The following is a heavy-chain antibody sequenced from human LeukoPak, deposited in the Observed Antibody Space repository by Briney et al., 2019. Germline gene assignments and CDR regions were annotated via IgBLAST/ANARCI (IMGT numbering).Heavy chain of an antibody. CDR1: EYTFSGYY. Sequence: ASVKVSCKASEYTFSGYYMHWVRQAPGQGLEWMGIINPSGGSTSYAQKFQGRVTMTRDTSTSTVYMELSSLRSEDTAVYYCARDRRDYDSSGYSKNYFDYWGQGTLVTVSS. CDR3: ARDRRDYDSSGYSKNYFDY. J-gene: IGHJ4*02. D-gene: IGHD3-22*01. CDR2: INPSGGST. V-gene: IGHV1-46*01.